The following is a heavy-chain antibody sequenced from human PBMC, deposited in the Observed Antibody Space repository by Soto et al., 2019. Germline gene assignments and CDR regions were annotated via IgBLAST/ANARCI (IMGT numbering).Heavy chain of an antibody. CDR1: GFTFSSYG. J-gene: IGHJ6*02. V-gene: IGHV3-30*03. CDR3: SSGLRYFDWFPKHLYYYYGMDV. Sequence: QVQLVESGGGVVQPGRSLRLSCAASGFTFSSYGMHWVRQAPGKGLEWVAVISYDGSNKYYADSVKGRFTISRENSKNTLYLQMNSLRAEDTAVYYCSSGLRYFDWFPKHLYYYYGMDVWGQGTTVTVSS. D-gene: IGHD3-9*01. CDR2: ISYDGSNK.